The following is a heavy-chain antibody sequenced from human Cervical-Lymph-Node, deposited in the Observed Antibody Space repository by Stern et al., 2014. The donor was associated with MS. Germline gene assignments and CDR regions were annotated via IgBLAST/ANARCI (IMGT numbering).Heavy chain of an antibody. J-gene: IGHJ6*02. CDR2: IIPIFGTT. Sequence: VQLVQSGAEVKKPGSSVKVSCEAPGGTFSSYGISWVRQAPGQGLEWMGGIIPIFGTTNYAQKFQGRVTIIADESTTTVYMELSSLRSEDTAVYYCARDHCLHCSGGSCCGMDVWGQGTTVTVSS. CDR1: GGTFSSYG. CDR3: ARDHCLHCSGGSCCGMDV. D-gene: IGHD2-15*01. V-gene: IGHV1-69*01.